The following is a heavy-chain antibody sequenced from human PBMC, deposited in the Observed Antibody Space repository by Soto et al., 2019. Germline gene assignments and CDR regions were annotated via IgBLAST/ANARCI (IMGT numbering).Heavy chain of an antibody. CDR3: AKDTGRTAIAY. V-gene: IGHV3-30*18. J-gene: IGHJ4*02. CDR1: GLTFSAAG. D-gene: IGHD3-10*01. CDR2: IANGGRSE. Sequence: QVQLVESGGGVVQPGRSLRLSCAASGLTFSAAGMHWVRQAPGKGLEWVAFIANGGRSESYAASVKGRFTISRDNSQNRLYRQMNGLRAEDTAVYYCAKDTGRTAIAYWGQGTLVSVPS.